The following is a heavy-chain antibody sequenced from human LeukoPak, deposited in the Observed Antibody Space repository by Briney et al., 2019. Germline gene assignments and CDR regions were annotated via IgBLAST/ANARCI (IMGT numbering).Heavy chain of an antibody. CDR1: GFTFSSYE. CDR3: ARDQLWTFGGADYFDY. J-gene: IGHJ4*02. V-gene: IGHV3-48*03. Sequence: QPGGSLRLSCAASGFTFSSYEMNWVRQAPGKGLEWVSYISSSGSTIYYADSVKGRFTISRDNAKNSLYLQMNSLRAEDTAVYYCARDQLWTFGGADYFDYWGQGTLVTVSS. CDR2: ISSSGSTI. D-gene: IGHD3-16*01.